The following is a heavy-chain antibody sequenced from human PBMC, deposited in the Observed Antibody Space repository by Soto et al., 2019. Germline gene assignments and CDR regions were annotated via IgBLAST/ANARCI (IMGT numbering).Heavy chain of an antibody. CDR2: ISSSSSTI. CDR1: VFTFSSYS. Sequence: VGSLRLSCASSVFTFSSYSMNCVRHSPGKWLEWVSYISSSSSTIYYADSVKGRFTISRDNAKNSLYLQMNSLRDEDTAVYYCARDRRFRELRSYYGMEVWGQGTTDSVSS. V-gene: IGHV3-48*02. CDR3: ARDRRFRELRSYYGMEV. J-gene: IGHJ6*01. D-gene: IGHD3-10*01.